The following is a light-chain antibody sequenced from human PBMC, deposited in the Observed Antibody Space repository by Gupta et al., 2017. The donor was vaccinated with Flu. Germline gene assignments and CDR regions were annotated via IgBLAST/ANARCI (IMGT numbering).Light chain of an antibody. J-gene: IGKJ1*01. CDR2: GAS. V-gene: IGKV3-20*01. CDR3: QQSGSSPWT. CDR1: QSIRSNF. Sequence: GTLYLSPGERATLSCRASQSIRSNFLAWYQQKPGQAPRLLIYGASSRATGIPDRFSGSGSGTDFTLTISRLEPEDFAVYYCQQSGSSPWTFGQGTKVEVK.